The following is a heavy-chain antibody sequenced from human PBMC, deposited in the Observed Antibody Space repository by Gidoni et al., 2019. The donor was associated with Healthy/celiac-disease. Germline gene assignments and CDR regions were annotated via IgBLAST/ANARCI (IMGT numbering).Heavy chain of an antibody. D-gene: IGHD3-22*01. Sequence: QVQLQESAPALVTPSQTLSLTCPLSGGSISSGGYYWSWIRQHPGKGLEWIGYIYYSGSTYYNPSLKSRVTISVDTSKNQFSLKLSSVTAADTAVYYCAREVVDYLNWFDSWGQGTLVTVSS. CDR3: AREVVDYLNWFDS. J-gene: IGHJ5*01. CDR2: IYYSGST. CDR1: GGSISSGGYY. V-gene: IGHV4-31*03.